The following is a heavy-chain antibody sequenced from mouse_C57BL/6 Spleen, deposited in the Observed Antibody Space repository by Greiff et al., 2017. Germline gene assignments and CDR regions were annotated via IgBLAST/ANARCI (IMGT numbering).Heavy chain of an antibody. Sequence: QVQLKESGAELVMPGASVKLSCKASGYTFTSYWMHWVKQRPGQGLEWIGEIDPSDSYTNYNQKFKGKSTLTVDKSSSTAYMQLSSLTSEDSAVYYCARKGYYSNPWFAYWGQGTLVTVSA. CDR1: GYTFTSYW. V-gene: IGHV1-69*01. J-gene: IGHJ3*01. CDR3: ARKGYYSNPWFAY. CDR2: IDPSDSYT. D-gene: IGHD2-5*01.